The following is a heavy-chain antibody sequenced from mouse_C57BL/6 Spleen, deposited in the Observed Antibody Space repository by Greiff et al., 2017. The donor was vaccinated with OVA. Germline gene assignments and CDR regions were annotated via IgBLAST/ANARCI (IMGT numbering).Heavy chain of an antibody. CDR1: GYTFTSYW. J-gene: IGHJ4*01. CDR3: ARDGSSYYAMDY. V-gene: IGHV1-53*01. Sequence: VQLQQPGTELVKPGASVKLSCKASGYTFTSYWMHWVKPRPGQGLEWIGNINPSNGGTNYNEKFKSKATLTVDKSSSTAYMQLSSLTSEDSAVYYCARDGSSYYAMDYWGQGTSVTVSS. D-gene: IGHD1-1*01. CDR2: INPSNGGT.